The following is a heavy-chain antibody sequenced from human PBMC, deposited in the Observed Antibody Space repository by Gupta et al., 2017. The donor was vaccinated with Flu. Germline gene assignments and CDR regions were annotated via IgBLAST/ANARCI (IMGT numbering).Heavy chain of an antibody. V-gene: IGHV3-48*03. D-gene: IGHD6-25*01. Sequence: EVQLVESGGGLVQPGGSLSLSCTVSEFTFNTYELNWVRQAPGKGLEWISYISESGSTAYYADSVKGRFTISRDNANNLLYLQMIGLRADDTGVYYCAREINYSSAFDSWGRGTLVTVSS. CDR2: ISESGSTA. CDR1: EFTFNTYE. J-gene: IGHJ4*02. CDR3: AREINYSSAFDS.